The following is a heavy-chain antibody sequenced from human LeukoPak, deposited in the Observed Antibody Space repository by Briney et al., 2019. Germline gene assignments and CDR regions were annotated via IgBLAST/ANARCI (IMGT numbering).Heavy chain of an antibody. CDR2: INSDSDTV. V-gene: IGHV3-48*01. CDR1: GFTFRTYG. J-gene: IGHJ3*02. CDR3: ARSRPYCSRTYCYFGAFDI. Sequence: PGGSLRLSCAASGFTFRTYGMNWVRQAPGKGLEWISYINSDSDTVYYSNSVKGRFTISRDNSKNTLYLQMNSLRAEDTAVYYCARSRPYCSRTYCYFGAFDIWGQGTMVTVSS. D-gene: IGHD2-2*01.